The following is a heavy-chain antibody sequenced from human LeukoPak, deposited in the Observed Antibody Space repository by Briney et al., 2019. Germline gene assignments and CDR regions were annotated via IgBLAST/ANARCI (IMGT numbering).Heavy chain of an antibody. J-gene: IGHJ4*02. CDR3: ARDQDSSSWSVGVFDY. CDR1: GGSISSYY. CDR2: IYYSGST. D-gene: IGHD6-13*01. V-gene: IGHV4-59*01. Sequence: PSETLSLTCTVSGGSISSYYWSWIRQPPGKGLEWIGYIYYSGSTNYNPSLKSRVTISVDTSKNQFSLKLSSVTAADTAVYYCARDQDSSSWSVGVFDYWGQGTLVTVSS.